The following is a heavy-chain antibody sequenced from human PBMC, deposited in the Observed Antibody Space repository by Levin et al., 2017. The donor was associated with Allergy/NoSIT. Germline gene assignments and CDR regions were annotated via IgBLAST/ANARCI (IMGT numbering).Heavy chain of an antibody. CDR2: IRSKAYGGTT. CDR1: GFTFGDYA. J-gene: IGHJ4*02. Sequence: HPGGSLRLSCTASGFTFGDYAMSWVRQAPGKGLEWVGFIRSKAYGGTTEYAASVKGRFTISRDDSKSIAYLQMNSLKTEDTAVYYCTRESDRGELLYFDYWGQGTLVTVSS. CDR3: TRESDRGELLYFDY. V-gene: IGHV3-49*04. D-gene: IGHD1-26*01.